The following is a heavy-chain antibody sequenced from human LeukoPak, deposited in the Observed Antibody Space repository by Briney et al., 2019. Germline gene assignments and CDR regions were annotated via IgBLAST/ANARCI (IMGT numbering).Heavy chain of an antibody. V-gene: IGHV3-30*18. CDR3: AKDTYVVVAAGGLDP. CDR1: GFTFSSYG. J-gene: IGHJ5*02. CDR2: ISYDGSNK. Sequence: GGSLRLSCAASGFTFSSYGMHWVRQAPGKGLEWVAVISYDGSNKYYADSVTGRFTISRDNSKNTLYLQMNSLRAEDTAVYYCAKDTYVVVAAGGLDPWGQGTLVTVSS. D-gene: IGHD2-15*01.